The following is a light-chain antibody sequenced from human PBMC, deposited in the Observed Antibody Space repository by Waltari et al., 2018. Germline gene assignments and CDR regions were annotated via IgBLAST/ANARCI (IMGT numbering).Light chain of an antibody. Sequence: QSVLTQPPSASGTPGQRVTISCSGSSSNLGSNPVYWYQPLPGTAPKLLIYRNSQRPSGVPDRLSGSKSGTSASLAMSGLRSEDEADYYCAAWDNGLSAWVFGGGTKLTVL. CDR1: SSNLGSNP. V-gene: IGLV1-47*01. CDR3: AAWDNGLSAWV. J-gene: IGLJ3*02. CDR2: RNS.